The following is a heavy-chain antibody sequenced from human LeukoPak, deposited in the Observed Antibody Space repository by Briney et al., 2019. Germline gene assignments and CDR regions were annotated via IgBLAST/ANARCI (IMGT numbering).Heavy chain of an antibody. CDR1: GFTFSSYA. Sequence: GGSLRLSCAASGFTFSSYAMSWVRQAPGKGLEWVSAISGSGGSTYYADSVKGRFTISRDNSKNTLYLQMNSLRAEDTAVYYCAKLPSMVVVVITAYYWGQGTLVTVSS. D-gene: IGHD3-22*01. J-gene: IGHJ4*02. V-gene: IGHV3-23*01. CDR3: AKLPSMVVVVITAYY. CDR2: ISGSGGST.